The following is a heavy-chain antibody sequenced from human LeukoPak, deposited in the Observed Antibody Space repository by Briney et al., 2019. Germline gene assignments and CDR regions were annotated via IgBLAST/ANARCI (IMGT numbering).Heavy chain of an antibody. Sequence: GESLKISCKGSGYSFTSYWIGWVRQMPGKGLEWMGIIYPGDSDTRYSPSFQGQVTISADKSISTAYLQWSSLKASDTAMYYCARHVTHYGSGSYVDYWGQGTLVTVSS. CDR1: GYSFTSYW. CDR2: IYPGDSDT. V-gene: IGHV5-51*01. D-gene: IGHD3-10*01. J-gene: IGHJ4*02. CDR3: ARHVTHYGSGSYVDY.